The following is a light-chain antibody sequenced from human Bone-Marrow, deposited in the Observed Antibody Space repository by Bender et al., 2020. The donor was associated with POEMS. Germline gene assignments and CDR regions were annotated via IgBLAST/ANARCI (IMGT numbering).Light chain of an antibody. J-gene: IGLJ3*02. CDR1: KLGDKY. V-gene: IGLV3-1*01. CDR3: QSAASSSSTWV. CDR2: QDT. Sequence: SSELTQPPSVSVSPGQTASITCSGDKLGDKYTSWYQQKPGQSPLLVIYQDTKRPSGIPERFAGSSSGTTVTLTISAVQAEEEADYYCQSAASSSSTWVFGGGTKLTVL.